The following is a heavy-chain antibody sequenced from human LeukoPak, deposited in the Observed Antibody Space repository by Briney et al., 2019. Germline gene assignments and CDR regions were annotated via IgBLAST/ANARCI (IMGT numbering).Heavy chain of an antibody. V-gene: IGHV4-34*01. CDR2: INHSGST. Sequence: ETLSLTCAVYGGSFSGYYWSWIRQPPGKGLGWIGEINHSGSTNYNPSLKSRVTISVDTSKNQFSLKLSSVTAADTAVYYCARGEKDYYYGMDVWGQGTTVTVSS. J-gene: IGHJ6*02. CDR1: GGSFSGYY. CDR3: ARGEKDYYYGMDV.